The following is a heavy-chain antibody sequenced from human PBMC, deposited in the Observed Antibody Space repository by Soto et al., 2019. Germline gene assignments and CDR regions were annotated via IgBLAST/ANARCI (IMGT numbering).Heavy chain of an antibody. CDR1: GGNVNSSSYD. CDR3: SSGYSYGYYYYYGMDV. Sequence: SVMLRHTCTVSGGNVNSSSYDGGWIRQPPGKGLEWIGSIYYSGSTYYNPSLKSRVTTPVDTTKNQFSLKLSSVTAADTAVYYGSSGYSYGYYYYYGMDVWGQGTTVTSP. CDR2: IYYSGST. V-gene: IGHV4-39*01. J-gene: IGHJ6*02. D-gene: IGHD5-18*01.